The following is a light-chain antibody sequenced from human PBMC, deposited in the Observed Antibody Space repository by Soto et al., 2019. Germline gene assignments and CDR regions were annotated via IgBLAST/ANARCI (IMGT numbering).Light chain of an antibody. V-gene: IGKV1-9*01. Sequence: DIQMTQSPSSLSAYVGDRVTVTCRASHSISSSLAWYQQRPGKAPKLLIYAASTLQTGVPSRFSGSGSGTEFTLTISSLQPEDVATYYCQHLNSYPPFGPGTKVDIK. CDR1: HSISSS. CDR3: QHLNSYPP. J-gene: IGKJ3*01. CDR2: AAS.